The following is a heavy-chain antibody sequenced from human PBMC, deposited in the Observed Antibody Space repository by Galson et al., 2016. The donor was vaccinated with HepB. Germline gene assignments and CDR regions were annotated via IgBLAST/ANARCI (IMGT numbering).Heavy chain of an antibody. Sequence: SETLSLTCAVHGGSFNGYYWTWIRQAPGKGLEWVGEINHSGFSKYNPSLKSRFSISLDTSKNQLSLKLNAVNAADTAVYYCARAARGYTVPGAFEFWGQGTLVTVSP. CDR2: INHSGFS. D-gene: IGHD3-16*02. CDR1: GGSFNGYY. CDR3: ARAARGYTVPGAFEF. V-gene: IGHV4-34*01. J-gene: IGHJ4*02.